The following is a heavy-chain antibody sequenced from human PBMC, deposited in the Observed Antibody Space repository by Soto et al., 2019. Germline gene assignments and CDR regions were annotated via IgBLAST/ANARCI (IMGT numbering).Heavy chain of an antibody. D-gene: IGHD6-13*01. CDR3: ARHVSDSTSWYNPYFFDN. CDR2: IYYGGST. V-gene: IGHV4-39*01. CDR1: GGSISSSSYY. Sequence: PSETLSLTCTVYGGSISSSSYYWGWIRQPPGKGLEWIGSIYYGGSTYYNPSLASRLLISLDTSNNHFSLNLRSVTAADTAVYYCARHVSDSTSWYNPYFFDNWGQGTQVTVSS. J-gene: IGHJ4*02.